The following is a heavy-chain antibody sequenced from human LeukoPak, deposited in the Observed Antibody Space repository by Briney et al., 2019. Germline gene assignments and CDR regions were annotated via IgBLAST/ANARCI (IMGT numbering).Heavy chain of an antibody. J-gene: IGHJ5*02. Sequence: ASVKVSCKASGYTFTSYYMHWVRQAPGQGLEWMGGIIPIFGTANYAQKFQGRVTMTTDTSTSTAYMELRSLRSDDTAVYYCARVWGDDIVVVVAAPPNNWFDPWGQGTLVTVSS. CDR1: GYTFTSYY. CDR2: IIPIFGTA. V-gene: IGHV1-46*01. D-gene: IGHD2-15*01. CDR3: ARVWGDDIVVVVAAPPNNWFDP.